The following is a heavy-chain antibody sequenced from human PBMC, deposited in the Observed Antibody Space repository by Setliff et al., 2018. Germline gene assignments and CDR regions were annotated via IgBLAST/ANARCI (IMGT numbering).Heavy chain of an antibody. CDR1: GDSMSNNH. CDR3: ARGPPGYYYYMNV. V-gene: IGHV4-59*01. J-gene: IGHJ6*03. Sequence: SETLSLTCTVSGDSMSNNHWTWIRQPPGKGLEWIGYIYYSGNTNYNPSLKSRVTISVDTSKNQFSLKLSSVTAADTAVYYCARGPPGYYYYMNVWGQGTTVTVSS. CDR2: IYYSGNT.